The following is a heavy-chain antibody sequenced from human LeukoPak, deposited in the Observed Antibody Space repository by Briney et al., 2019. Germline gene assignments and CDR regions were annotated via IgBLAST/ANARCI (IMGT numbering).Heavy chain of an antibody. CDR3: ARLRAFSYGHLDY. Sequence: SETLSLTCTVSGDSITRSDYHWGWIRQPPGKGLEWIGSMRYSGTTSYNASLESRVTISVDTSNNQFSLKMISVTAADTAVYYCARLRAFSYGHLDYWGQGTLVTVSS. D-gene: IGHD5-18*01. CDR1: GDSITRSDYH. CDR2: MRYSGTT. J-gene: IGHJ4*02. V-gene: IGHV4-39*01.